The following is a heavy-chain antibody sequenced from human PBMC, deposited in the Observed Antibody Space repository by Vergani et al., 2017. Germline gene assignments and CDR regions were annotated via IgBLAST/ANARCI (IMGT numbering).Heavy chain of an antibody. D-gene: IGHD3-3*01. CDR1: GFSLSTSGVG. Sequence: QITLKESGPTLVKPTQTLTLTCTFSGFSLSTSGVGVGWIRQPPGKALEWLALIYWDDDKRYSPSLKSRLTIPKDTSKNQVVLTMTNMDPVDTATYYCAHGQEYYDFWSGYQTTTGYFDYWGQGTLVTVSS. V-gene: IGHV2-5*02. CDR2: IYWDDDK. CDR3: AHGQEYYDFWSGYQTTTGYFDY. J-gene: IGHJ4*02.